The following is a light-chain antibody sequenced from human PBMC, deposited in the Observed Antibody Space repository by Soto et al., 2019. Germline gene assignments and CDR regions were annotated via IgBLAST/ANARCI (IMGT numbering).Light chain of an antibody. CDR1: QSVSSSY. Sequence: EIVLTQSPGTLSLSPGDRGTLSCRASQSVSSSYLAWYQQKPGQAPRLLIYGASIRATGIPDRFSGSGSGTDFTLTISRLEPEDFAVYYCQQYGSSPRTFGQGTRVEIK. J-gene: IGKJ1*01. CDR3: QQYGSSPRT. CDR2: GAS. V-gene: IGKV3-20*01.